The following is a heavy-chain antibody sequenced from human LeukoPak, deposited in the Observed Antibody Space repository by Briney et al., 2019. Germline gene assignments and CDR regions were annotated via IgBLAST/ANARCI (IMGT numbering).Heavy chain of an antibody. J-gene: IGHJ6*03. CDR2: IYTSGST. Sequence: SETLSLTCTVSGDSISSGSYYWSWLRQPAGKGLEWIGRIYTSGSTNYSPSLKSRVTISVDTSKNQFSLKLSSVTAADTAVYYCATQSATYYYYYMDVWGKGTTVTVSS. D-gene: IGHD2-15*01. V-gene: IGHV4-61*02. CDR1: GDSISSGSYY. CDR3: ATQSATYYYYYMDV.